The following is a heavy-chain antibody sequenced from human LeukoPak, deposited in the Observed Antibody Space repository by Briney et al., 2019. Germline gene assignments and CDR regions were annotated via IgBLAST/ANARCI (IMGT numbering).Heavy chain of an antibody. CDR1: GGTFSSYA. CDR3: ARDRVEYSSSSGYFDY. Sequence: ASVKVSCKASGGTFSSYAISWVRQAPGQGLEWMGGIIPIFGTANYAQKFQGRVTITADESTSTAYMELSSLRSEDTAAYYCARDRVEYSSSSGYFDYWGQGTLVTVSS. D-gene: IGHD6-6*01. CDR2: IIPIFGTA. V-gene: IGHV1-69*13. J-gene: IGHJ4*02.